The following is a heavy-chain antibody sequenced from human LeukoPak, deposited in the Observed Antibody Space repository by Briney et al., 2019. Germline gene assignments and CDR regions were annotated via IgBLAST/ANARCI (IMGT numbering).Heavy chain of an antibody. CDR2: ISGSGGST. CDR3: ARDPGGDVHDWYFDL. Sequence: GGSLRLSCAASGFTFSNYAMSWVRQAPGKGLEWVSAISGSGGSTCYADSVKGRFTISSDNAKNTVSLHMNNLMAEDAAVYYCARDPGGDVHDWYFDLWGRGALVSVSA. CDR1: GFTFSNYA. J-gene: IGHJ2*01. D-gene: IGHD2-21*02. V-gene: IGHV3-23*01.